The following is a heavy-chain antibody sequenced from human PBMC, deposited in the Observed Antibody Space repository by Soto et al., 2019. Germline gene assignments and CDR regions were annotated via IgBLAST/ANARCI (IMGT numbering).Heavy chain of an antibody. CDR2: VYYSGTT. V-gene: IGHV4-61*01. CDR1: GSSVSDKTYY. Sequence: SETLSLTCSVSGSSVSDKTYYWSWIRQPPGKRLEWIGYVYYSGTTNYNPSLKSRVTISVDLSKNRFSLRLSPVTTADTALYYCARTTAVPNTLRSRYFFDYWCQGTLVNVFS. D-gene: IGHD4-17*01. J-gene: IGHJ4*02. CDR3: ARTTAVPNTLRSRYFFDY.